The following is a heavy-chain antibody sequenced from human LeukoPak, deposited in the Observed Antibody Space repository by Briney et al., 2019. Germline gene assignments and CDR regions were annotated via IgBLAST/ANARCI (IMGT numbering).Heavy chain of an antibody. CDR1: GYTFTSYD. D-gene: IGHD3-10*01. CDR2: MNPNSGNT. V-gene: IGHV1-8*01. Sequence: ASVKVSCKASGYTFTSYDINWVRQATGQGLEWMGWMNPNSGNTGYAQKFQGRVTMTTDTSTSTAYMELRSLRSDDTAVYYCARDAVDGSGNWFDPWGQGTLVTVSS. CDR3: ARDAVDGSGNWFDP. J-gene: IGHJ5*02.